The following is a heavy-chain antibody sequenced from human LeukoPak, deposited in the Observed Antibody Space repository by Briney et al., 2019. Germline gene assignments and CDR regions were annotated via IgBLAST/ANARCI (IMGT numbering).Heavy chain of an antibody. Sequence: SQTLSLTCAVYGGSFSGYYWSWIRQPPGKGLEWIGEINHSGSTNYNPSLKSRVTISVDTSKNQFSLKLSSVTAADTAVYYCARGVAFDSWGQGTLVTVSS. CDR1: GGSFSGYY. CDR2: INHSGST. V-gene: IGHV4-34*01. J-gene: IGHJ5*01. CDR3: ARGVAFDS.